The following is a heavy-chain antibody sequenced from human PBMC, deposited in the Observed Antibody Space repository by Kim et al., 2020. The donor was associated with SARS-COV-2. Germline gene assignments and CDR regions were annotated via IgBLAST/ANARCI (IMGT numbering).Heavy chain of an antibody. CDR3: ARTEVALDYDILTGHVV. J-gene: IGHJ4*02. D-gene: IGHD3-9*01. CDR2: TYYRSKWYN. Sequence: SQTLSLTCAISGDSVSSNSAAWNWIRQSPSRGLEWLGRTYYRSKWYNDYAVSVKSRITINPDTSKNQFSLQLNSVTPEDTAVYYCARTEVALDYDILTGHVVWGQGTLVTVSS. CDR1: GDSVSSNSAA. V-gene: IGHV6-1*01.